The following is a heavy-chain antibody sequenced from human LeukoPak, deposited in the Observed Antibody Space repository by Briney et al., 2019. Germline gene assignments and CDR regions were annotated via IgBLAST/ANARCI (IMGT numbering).Heavy chain of an antibody. J-gene: IGHJ5*02. Sequence: KTSETLSLTCTVSGGYIITSGHYWGWIRQPPGKGLEWIGSIYYTGVTSTDPFFRSRMSISVDTSKNQFSLNLTPVTAADAAVYYCARERSSSGGHNWFDPWGQGTLVSVSS. V-gene: IGHV4-39*07. D-gene: IGHD4-23*01. CDR3: ARERSSSGGHNWFDP. CDR1: GGYIITSGHY. CDR2: IYYTGVT.